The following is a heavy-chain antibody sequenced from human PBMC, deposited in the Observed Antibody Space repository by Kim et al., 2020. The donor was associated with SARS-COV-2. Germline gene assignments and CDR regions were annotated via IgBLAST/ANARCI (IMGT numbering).Heavy chain of an antibody. V-gene: IGHV3-30*18. CDR3: AKDPEGWLQLEYFQH. Sequence: GGSLRLSCAASGFTFSSYGMHWVRQAPGKGLEWVAVISYDGSNKYYADSVKGRFTISRDNSKNTLYLQMNSLRAEDTAVYYCAKDPEGWLQLEYFQHWG. CDR1: GFTFSSYG. CDR2: ISYDGSNK. J-gene: IGHJ1*01. D-gene: IGHD5-12*01.